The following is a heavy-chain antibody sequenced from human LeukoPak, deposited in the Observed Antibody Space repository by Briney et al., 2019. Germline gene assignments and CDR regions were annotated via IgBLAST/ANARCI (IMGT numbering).Heavy chain of an antibody. Sequence: SETLSLTCTVSGGSISSYYWSWIRQPPGKGLEWIGYIYYSGSTNYNPSLKSRVTISVDTSKNQFSLKLSSVTAADTAVYYCARAPPRAAAVYYYYGMDVWGQGTTVTVSS. D-gene: IGHD6-13*01. V-gene: IGHV4-59*01. CDR3: ARAPPRAAAVYYYYGMDV. CDR1: GGSISSYY. J-gene: IGHJ6*02. CDR2: IYYSGST.